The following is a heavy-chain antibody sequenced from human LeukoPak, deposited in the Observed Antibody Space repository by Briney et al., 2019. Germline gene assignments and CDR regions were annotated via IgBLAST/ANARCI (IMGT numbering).Heavy chain of an antibody. CDR2: IRYDGINK. Sequence: GGSLRLSCAASGFSFNAYGMHWVRQAPGKGLEWVAFIRYDGINKDYADSVKGRFTFSRDSSKNTLYLQMSSLRGEDAAVYYCARGGGSSSWYYYFDYWGQGTLVTVSS. J-gene: IGHJ4*02. D-gene: IGHD6-13*01. CDR3: ARGGGSSSWYYYFDY. V-gene: IGHV3-30*02. CDR1: GFSFNAYG.